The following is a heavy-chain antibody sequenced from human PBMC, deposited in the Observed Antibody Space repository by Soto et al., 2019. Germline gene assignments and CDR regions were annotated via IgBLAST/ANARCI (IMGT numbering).Heavy chain of an antibody. V-gene: IGHV4-39*07. D-gene: IGHD6-13*01. CDR1: GGSISSSSYY. Sequence: KTSETLSLTCTVSGGSISSSSYYWGWIRQPPGKGLEWIGSIYYSGSTYYNPSLKSRVTISVDTSKNQFSLKLSSVTAADTAVYYCARSVGAAAAPNWFDPWGQGTLVTVSS. CDR3: ARSVGAAAAPNWFDP. J-gene: IGHJ5*02. CDR2: IYYSGST.